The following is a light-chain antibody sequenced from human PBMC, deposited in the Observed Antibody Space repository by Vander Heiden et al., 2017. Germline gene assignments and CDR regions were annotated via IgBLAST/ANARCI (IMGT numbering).Light chain of an antibody. V-gene: IGKV1-5*03. Sequence: DIQMTQSPSTLSASVGDRVTITCRASQTISTWLAWYQQKPGKAPYILIYQASTLQSGVPSRFSGSGSGTEFTLTISSLQPDDFATYHCRQDSCLSWTFGQGTKVEIK. CDR3: RQDSCLSWT. CDR1: QTISTW. J-gene: IGKJ1*01. CDR2: QAS.